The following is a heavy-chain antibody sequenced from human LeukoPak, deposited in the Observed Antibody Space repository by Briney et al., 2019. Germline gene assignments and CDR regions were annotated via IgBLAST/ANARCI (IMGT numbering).Heavy chain of an antibody. J-gene: IGHJ1*01. CDR1: GSTFSIYS. CDR2: ISSSSSFI. D-gene: IGHD3-22*01. CDR3: ATQGEHSYDSNRSGYFQH. V-gene: IGHV3-21*01. Sequence: GGSLRLSCAASGSTFSIYSMNWVRQAPGKGLEWVSSISSSSSFIYYADSVKGRFTISRDNAKNSLYLQTNSLRAEDTAVYYCATQGEHSYDSNRSGYFQHWGQGTLVTVSS.